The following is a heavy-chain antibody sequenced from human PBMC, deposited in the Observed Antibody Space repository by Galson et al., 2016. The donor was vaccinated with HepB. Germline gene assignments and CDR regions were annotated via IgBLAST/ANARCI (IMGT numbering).Heavy chain of an antibody. J-gene: IGHJ5*02. CDR1: GFTFSWFG. V-gene: IGHV3-30*03. Sequence: SLRLSCAASGFTFSWFGMHWVRQAPGKGLEWVAAISYDGVAVILYDASDKYYADSVKGRFTISRDNSKNTLYLQMDSLRADDTAVYYCACKYSTGWYAGAFDPWGQGTLVTVSS. D-gene: IGHD6-19*01. CDR2: ILYDASDK. CDR3: ACKYSTGWYAGAFDP.